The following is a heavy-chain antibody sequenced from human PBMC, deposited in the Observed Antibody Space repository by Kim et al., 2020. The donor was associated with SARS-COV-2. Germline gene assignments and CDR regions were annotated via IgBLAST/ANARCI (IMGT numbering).Heavy chain of an antibody. V-gene: IGHV3-13*04. CDR1: GFTFSSYD. CDR3: ARGSFGGVYYYYGMDV. CDR2: IGTAGDT. D-gene: IGHD3-16*01. Sequence: GGSLRLSCAASGFTFSSYDMHWVRQATGKGLEWVSAIGTAGDTYYPGSVKGRFTISRENAKNSLYLQMNSLRAGDTAVYYCARGSFGGVYYYYGMDVWGQGTTVTVSS. J-gene: IGHJ6*02.